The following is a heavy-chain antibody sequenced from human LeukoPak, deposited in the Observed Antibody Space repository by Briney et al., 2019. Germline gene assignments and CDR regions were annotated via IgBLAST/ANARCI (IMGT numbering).Heavy chain of an antibody. D-gene: IGHD1-26*01. Sequence: GGSLRLSCAASAFTFSSYAMTWVRQAPGKGLEWVSTVSYAGSSTYYADSVKGRFTISRDNAKNSLYLQMNSLRAEDTAVYYCARDRGGGSSNRFDYWGQGTLVTVSS. J-gene: IGHJ4*02. CDR1: AFTFSSYA. CDR3: ARDRGGGSSNRFDY. V-gene: IGHV3-23*01. CDR2: VSYAGSST.